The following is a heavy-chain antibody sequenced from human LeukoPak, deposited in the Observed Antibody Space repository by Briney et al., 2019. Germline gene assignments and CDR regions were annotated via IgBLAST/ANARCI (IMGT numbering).Heavy chain of an antibody. CDR2: IKEEGSEK. V-gene: IGHV3-7*03. Sequence: PGRSLRLSCAASQFTFRPYWMRWLPQAPGKGREWVANIKEEGSEKYYVDPAEGRFTTSRDNAKNSLFLQVNSLRAENTAVDYCARMTGGLWDYWGQGTLVTVSS. CDR3: ARMTGGLWDY. J-gene: IGHJ4*02. D-gene: IGHD2-15*01. CDR1: QFTFRPYW.